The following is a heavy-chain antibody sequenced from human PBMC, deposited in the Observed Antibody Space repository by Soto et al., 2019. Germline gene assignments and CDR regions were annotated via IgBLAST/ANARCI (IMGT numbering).Heavy chain of an antibody. V-gene: IGHV1-18*01. CDR1: GYTFTSYG. Sequence: GASVKVSCKASGYTFTSYGISWVRQAPGQGLEWMGWISAYNGNTNYAQKLQGRVTMTTDTSTSTAYMELRSLRSDDTAVYYCARDRPRQGSGYQRHDYWGQGTLVTVSS. CDR2: ISAYNGNT. CDR3: ARDRPRQGSGYQRHDY. J-gene: IGHJ4*02. D-gene: IGHD3-22*01.